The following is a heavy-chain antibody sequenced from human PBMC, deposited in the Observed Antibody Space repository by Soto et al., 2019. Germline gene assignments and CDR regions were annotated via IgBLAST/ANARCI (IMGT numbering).Heavy chain of an antibody. J-gene: IGHJ4*02. D-gene: IGHD3-3*01. CDR2: IYYSGST. CDR3: ARRGLYYDFWSGYYIASEFDY. V-gene: IGHV4-61*01. CDR1: GGSVSSGSYY. Sequence: SETLCLTCTVSGGSVSSGSYYWSWIRQPPWNGLEWIVYIYYSGSTNYNPSLKSRVTISVDTSKNQFSLKLSSVTAADTAVYYCARRGLYYDFWSGYYIASEFDYWGQGTLVTVSS.